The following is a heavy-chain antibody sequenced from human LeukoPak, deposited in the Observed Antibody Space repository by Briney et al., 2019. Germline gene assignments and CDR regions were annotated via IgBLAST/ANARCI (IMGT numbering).Heavy chain of an antibody. CDR3: ARDLVTVTKGFDI. V-gene: IGHV4-59*01. J-gene: IGHJ3*02. CDR1: GGSISSYY. CDR2: IYTSGST. Sequence: PSETLSLTCTVSGGSISSYYWSWIRQPPGKGLECIGYIYTSGSTNYNPSLKSRVTISIDTSKNQFSLKLTSVTAADTAVYYCARDLVTVTKGFDIWGQGTMVSVSS. D-gene: IGHD4-17*01.